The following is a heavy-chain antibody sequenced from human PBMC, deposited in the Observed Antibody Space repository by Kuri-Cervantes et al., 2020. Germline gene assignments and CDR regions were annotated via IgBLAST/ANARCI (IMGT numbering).Heavy chain of an antibody. Sequence: GESLKISCTASGFTFGDYAMSWVRQAPGKGLEWVGFIRSKAYGGTTEYAASVKGRFTISRDDSKSIAYLQMNSLKTEDTAVYYCTRGRTLPGILYYFDSWGQGTLVTVSS. CDR3: TRGRTLPGILYYFDS. V-gene: IGHV3-49*04. D-gene: IGHD1-1*01. J-gene: IGHJ4*02. CDR2: IRSKAYGGTT. CDR1: GFTFGDYA.